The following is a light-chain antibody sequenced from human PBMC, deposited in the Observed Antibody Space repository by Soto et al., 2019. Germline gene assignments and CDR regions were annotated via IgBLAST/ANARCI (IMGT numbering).Light chain of an antibody. J-gene: IGKJ2*01. CDR1: QGISKY. CDR3: LKYNSAPHT. V-gene: IGKV1-27*01. CDR2: AAS. Sequence: DIQMPQSPSSLSASVGDRVTITCRASQGISKYLAWYQQKPGKVPKLLIYAASTLQSGVPSRFSGSGSGTDFTLTISSLQPEDVATYYCLKYNSAPHTFGQGTKLEIK.